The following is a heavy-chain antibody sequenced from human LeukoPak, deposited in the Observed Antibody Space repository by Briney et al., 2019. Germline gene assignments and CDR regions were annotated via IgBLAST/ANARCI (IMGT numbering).Heavy chain of an antibody. CDR3: ARDMDDSSGYYYFYAFDY. J-gene: IGHJ4*02. V-gene: IGHV3-21*01. CDR1: GFTFSSYS. D-gene: IGHD3-22*01. Sequence: GGSLRLSCAASGFTFSSYSMNWVRQAPGKGLEWVSSISSSSSYIYYADSVKGRFTISRDNAKNSLYLQMNSLRAEDTAVYYCARDMDDSSGYYYFYAFDYWGQGTLVTVSS. CDR2: ISSSSSYI.